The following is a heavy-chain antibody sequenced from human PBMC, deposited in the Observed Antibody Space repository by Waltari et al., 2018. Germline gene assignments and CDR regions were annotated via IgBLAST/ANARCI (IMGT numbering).Heavy chain of an antibody. CDR1: GYTFTSYG. V-gene: IGHV1-18*01. CDR2: SSASNCNT. D-gene: IGHD1-26*01. Sequence: QVQLVQCGAEVKKAGASVKVSCKAYGYTFTSYGISWVRQAPGQGLEWIGWSSASNCNTNDAQKLQGRVSMTTDTSTGAAYMELRSLRPDDTAVYYCARGATFDYWGQGTLVTVAS. J-gene: IGHJ4*02. CDR3: ARGATFDY.